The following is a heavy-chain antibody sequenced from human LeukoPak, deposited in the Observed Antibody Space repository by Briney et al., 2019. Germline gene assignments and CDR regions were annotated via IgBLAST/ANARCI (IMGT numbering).Heavy chain of an antibody. CDR3: AGGDWFDP. D-gene: IGHD2-21*01. CDR1: GYTFTSYD. V-gene: IGHV1-18*01. Sequence: ASVTVSCKASGYTFTSYDINWVRQAPGQGLEWMGWVSGYNGNTNYAQKFEGRVAMTTDTSSSTAYMELRSLRSDDTAIYYWAGGDWFDPWGQGTLVTVSS. CDR2: VSGYNGNT. J-gene: IGHJ5*02.